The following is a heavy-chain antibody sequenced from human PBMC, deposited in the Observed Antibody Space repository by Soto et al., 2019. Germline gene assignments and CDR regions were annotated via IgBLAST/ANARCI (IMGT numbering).Heavy chain of an antibody. CDR3: ARDSDCHSTSCFFPPHA. CDR2: ISGGGSYI. Sequence: QLVESGGGLVKPGGSLRLSCSASGFTFSDENMSWVRQVPGKGLEWVSCISGGGSYIFYADSVQGRFSISRDNPKNSLFLEMNRLRVEDTAVYYCARDSDCHSTSCFFPPHAWGQGTTVTVSS. CDR1: GFTFSDEN. J-gene: IGHJ6*02. V-gene: IGHV3-21*06. D-gene: IGHD2-2*01.